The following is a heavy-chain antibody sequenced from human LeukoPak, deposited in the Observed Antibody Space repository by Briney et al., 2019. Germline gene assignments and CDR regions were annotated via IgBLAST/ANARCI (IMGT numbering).Heavy chain of an antibody. CDR1: GFTFSSYW. CDR2: INHNGNVN. J-gene: IGHJ4*02. CDR3: AKVLSYTPGDY. Sequence: PGGSLRLSCAASGFTFSSYWMNWARQAPGKGLEWVASINHNGNVNYYVDSVKGRFTISRDNAKNSLYLQMNSLRAEDTAVYYCAKVLSYTPGDYWGQGTLVTVSS. D-gene: IGHD2-2*02. V-gene: IGHV3-7*01.